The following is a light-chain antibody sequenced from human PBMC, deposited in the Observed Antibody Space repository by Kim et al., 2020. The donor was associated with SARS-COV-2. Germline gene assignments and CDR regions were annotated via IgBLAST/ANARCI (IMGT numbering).Light chain of an antibody. V-gene: IGKV3-15*01. J-gene: IGKJ1*01. Sequence: EIVMTQSPDTLYVSPGERATLSCRASQSLSDNLAWYQQRPGQAPRLLIHGAYTRATGIPARFSGSGSGTEFTLTISSLQSEDFAVYHWQEYNGWPGTFGQGTRVEIK. CDR1: QSLSDN. CDR3: QEYNGWPGT. CDR2: GAY.